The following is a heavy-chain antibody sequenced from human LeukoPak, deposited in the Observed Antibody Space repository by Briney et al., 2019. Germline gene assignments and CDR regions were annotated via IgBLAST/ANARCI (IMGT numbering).Heavy chain of an antibody. J-gene: IGHJ4*02. CDR2: IYYSGST. V-gene: IGHV4-59*12. D-gene: IGHD4-23*01. CDR3: ARGSLWTVVSDY. Sequence: SETLSLTCTVSGGSISSYYWSWIRQPPGKGLEWIGYIYYSGSTYYNPSLKSRVTISVDTSKNQFSLKLSSVTAADTAVYYCARGSLWTVVSDYWGQGTLVTVSS. CDR1: GGSISSYY.